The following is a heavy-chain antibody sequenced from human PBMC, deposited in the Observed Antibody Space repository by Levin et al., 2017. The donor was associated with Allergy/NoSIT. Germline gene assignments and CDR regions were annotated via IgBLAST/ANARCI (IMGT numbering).Heavy chain of an antibody. CDR2: ISVSGRET. CDR3: AREGFWTD. V-gene: IGHV3-11*06. J-gene: IGHJ4*02. D-gene: IGHD3/OR15-3a*01. Sequence: GGSLRLSCAASGFRFSDYYMSWIRQVPGKGLEWVSYISVSGRETNYADAVKGRFTISRDNAKNSLSLQMNNLRVDDSAVYYCAREGFWTDWGQGTLVTVSS. CDR1: GFRFSDYY.